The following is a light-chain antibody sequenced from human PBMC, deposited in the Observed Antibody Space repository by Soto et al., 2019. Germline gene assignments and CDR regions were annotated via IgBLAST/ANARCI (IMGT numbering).Light chain of an antibody. CDR1: TSNIGSNT. CDR3: AAWDDSLSGRV. CDR2: GNH. Sequence: QSVLTQPPSASGTPGQRVTISCSGSTSNIGSNTVNWYQHLPGTAPKLLIYGNHQRPSGVPDRFSGSKSGTSASLAISGLRSEDEADYYCAAWDDSLSGRVFGGGTKVTVL. J-gene: IGLJ3*02. V-gene: IGLV1-44*01.